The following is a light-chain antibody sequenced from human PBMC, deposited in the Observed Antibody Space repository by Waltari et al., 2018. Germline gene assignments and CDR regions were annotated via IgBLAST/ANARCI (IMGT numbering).Light chain of an antibody. CDR2: DVN. CDR3: SAYTSTNTHVV. V-gene: IGLV2-14*03. J-gene: IGLJ2*01. CDR1: SSDIGGYDF. Sequence: QSTLTQPASVSGSRGQTITISCTGTSSDIGGYDFVSWYQQFPGKAPKLIIYDVNNLPSGGSDRFSGFKSGNTASLTISGLQPEDEAEYYCSAYTSTNTHVVFGGGTKLTVL.